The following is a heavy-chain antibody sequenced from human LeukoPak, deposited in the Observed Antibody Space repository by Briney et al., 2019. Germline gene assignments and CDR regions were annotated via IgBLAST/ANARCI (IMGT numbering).Heavy chain of an antibody. V-gene: IGHV1-69*05. CDR2: IIPIFGTA. CDR3: ARVDCSSTSCYIGAFDI. J-gene: IGHJ3*02. Sequence: ASVKVSCKASGGTFSSYAISWVRQAPGQGLEWMGGIIPIFGTANYAQKFRGRVTITTDESTSTAYMELSSLRSEDTAVYYCARVDCSSTSCYIGAFDIWGQGTMVTVSS. D-gene: IGHD2-2*02. CDR1: GGTFSSYA.